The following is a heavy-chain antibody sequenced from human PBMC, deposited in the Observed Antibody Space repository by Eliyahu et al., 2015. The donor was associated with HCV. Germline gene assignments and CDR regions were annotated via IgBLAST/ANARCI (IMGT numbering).Heavy chain of an antibody. V-gene: IGHV3-23*01. Sequence: EVQLLESGGGLVQPGGSLRLSCAASGFTFSSYAMXWVRQARGKGLEWVSAISGSGGRTFYADSVKGRFTISRDNSKNTLYLQMNSLRAEDTAVYYCAKRHPASGNYDSSGIDDAFDIWGQGTMVTVSS. J-gene: IGHJ3*02. CDR1: GFTFSSYA. CDR2: ISGSGGRT. D-gene: IGHD3-22*01. CDR3: AKRHPASGNYDSSGIDDAFDI.